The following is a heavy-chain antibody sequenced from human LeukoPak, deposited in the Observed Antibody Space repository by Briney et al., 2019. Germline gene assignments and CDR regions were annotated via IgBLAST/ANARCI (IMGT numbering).Heavy chain of an antibody. CDR2: ISYDGSNK. J-gene: IGHJ6*02. CDR1: GFTFSSYA. D-gene: IGHD2-8*01. V-gene: IGHV3-30-3*01. CDR3: ARGPERTGVGTRYYYDMDV. Sequence: PGGSLRLSCAASGFTFSSYATHWVRQAPGKGLEWVAVISYDGSNKYYADSVKGRFTISRDNSKNTLYLQMNSLRAEDTAVYYCARGPERTGVGTRYYYDMDVWGQGTTVTVSS.